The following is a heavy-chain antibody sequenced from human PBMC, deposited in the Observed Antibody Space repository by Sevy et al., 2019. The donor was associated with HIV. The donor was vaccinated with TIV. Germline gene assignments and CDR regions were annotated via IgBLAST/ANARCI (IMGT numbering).Heavy chain of an antibody. V-gene: IGHV4-34*01. Sequence: SETLSLTCAVYGGSFSGYYWSWIRQPPGKGLEWIGEINHSGSTNYNPSLKSRVTISVDTSKNQFSLKLSSVTAADTAVYYCVSEGFPRYYYYGMDVWGQGTTVTVSS. CDR2: INHSGST. CDR3: VSEGFPRYYYYGMDV. CDR1: GGSFSGYY. J-gene: IGHJ6*02. D-gene: IGHD2-21*01.